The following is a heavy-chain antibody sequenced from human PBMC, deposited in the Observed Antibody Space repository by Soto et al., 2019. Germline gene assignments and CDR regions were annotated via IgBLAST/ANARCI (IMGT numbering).Heavy chain of an antibody. CDR3: AREVLWSRYFDY. J-gene: IGHJ4*02. D-gene: IGHD3-10*01. CDR2: ISSTSTTI. V-gene: IGHV3-48*01. CDR1: GFTFSNYH. Sequence: EVQLVESGGGLVQPGGSLRLSCAASGFTFSNYHMTWVRQAPGKGLEWLSYISSTSTTIYYADSVRGRFTISRDNVKNSLYLRMDSLRAEDTAVYYCAREVLWSRYFDYWGQGTLVTVSS.